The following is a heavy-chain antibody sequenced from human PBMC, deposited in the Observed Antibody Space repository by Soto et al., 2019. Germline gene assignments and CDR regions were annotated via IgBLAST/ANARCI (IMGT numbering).Heavy chain of an antibody. CDR1: GFTFSSYA. V-gene: IGHV3-23*01. J-gene: IGHJ6*03. CDR2: ISGSGDNT. CDR3: AKGLGTDQFWRVYYTYYYMDV. Sequence: EVQLLESGGGLVQPGGSLRLSCAASGFTFSSYALNWVRQAPGKGLEWVSVISGSGDNTYYADSVKGRFTISRDNSKNTLYLQMDSPIAEDTAVYYCAKGLGTDQFWRVYYTYYYMDVWGKGTTVTVSS. D-gene: IGHD3-3*01.